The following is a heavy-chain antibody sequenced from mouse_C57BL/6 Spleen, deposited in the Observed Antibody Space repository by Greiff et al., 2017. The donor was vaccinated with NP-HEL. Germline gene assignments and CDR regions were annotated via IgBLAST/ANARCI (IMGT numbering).Heavy chain of an antibody. CDR3: ARYHYYGSSHWYFEV. J-gene: IGHJ1*03. CDR2: IRNKANGYTT. Sequence: DVKLVESGGGLVQPGGSLSLSCAASGFTFTDYYMSLVRQPPGKALEWLGFIRNKANGYTTEYSASVKGRFTISRDNSQSILYLQMNALRAEDSATYYCARYHYYGSSHWYFEVWGTGTTVTVSS. V-gene: IGHV7-3*01. D-gene: IGHD1-1*01. CDR1: GFTFTDYY.